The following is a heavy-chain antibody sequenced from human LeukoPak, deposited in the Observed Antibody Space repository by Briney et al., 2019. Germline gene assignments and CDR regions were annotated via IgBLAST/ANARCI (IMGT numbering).Heavy chain of an antibody. CDR1: GFTFRSFE. V-gene: IGHV3-48*03. Sequence: PGGSLRLSCAASGFTFRSFEMNWVRQAPGKGLEWVSSISGGGSSIYYADSVRGRFTVSRDNAQNSLFLQMNSLGAEDTAVYYCADMKGRSGTTFDIWGQGTVVTVSS. D-gene: IGHD3/OR15-3a*01. CDR3: ADMKGRSGTTFDI. CDR2: ISGGGSSI. J-gene: IGHJ3*02.